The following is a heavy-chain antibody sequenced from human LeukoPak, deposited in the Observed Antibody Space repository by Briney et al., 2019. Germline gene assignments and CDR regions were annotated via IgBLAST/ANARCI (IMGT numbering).Heavy chain of an antibody. CDR1: GASINSGSNY. J-gene: IGHJ4*02. CDR2: IYSSGST. D-gene: IGHD4-17*01. Sequence: SETLSLTCRVSGASINSGSNYWGWIRQPPGKTLEWIGSIYSSGSTYYNPSLKSRVIIMIDTPKNHFSLTLSSVTAADTAVYYCARSDGDYGSLYWGQGTLVTVSS. CDR3: ARSDGDYGSLY. V-gene: IGHV4-39*07.